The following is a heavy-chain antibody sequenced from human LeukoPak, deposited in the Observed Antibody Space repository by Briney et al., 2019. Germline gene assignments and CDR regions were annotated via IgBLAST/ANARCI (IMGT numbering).Heavy chain of an antibody. J-gene: IGHJ4*02. CDR3: ARLRAQGRNFDY. Sequence: SETLSLTCTVSGGSVSSGSYYWSWLRQPPGKGLEWIGYTYYSGSTNYNPSLKSRVTISVDTSKNQFSLKLSSVTAADTAVYYCARLRAQGRNFDYWGQGTLVTVSS. D-gene: IGHD6-6*01. V-gene: IGHV4-61*01. CDR1: GGSVSSGSYY. CDR2: TYYSGST.